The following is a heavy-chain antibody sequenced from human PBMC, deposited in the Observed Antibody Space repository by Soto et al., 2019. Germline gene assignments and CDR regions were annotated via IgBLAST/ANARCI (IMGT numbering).Heavy chain of an antibody. CDR2: IDPSDSYT. V-gene: IGHV5-10-1*01. D-gene: IGHD6-6*01. CDR1: GYSFTSYW. Sequence: GESLKISCKGSGYSFTSYWISWVRQMPWKGLGWIGRIDPSDSYTNYSPSFQGHVTISADKSISTAYLQLSSLKASDTAMYYCARRTISSSDGYYYYYGMDVWGQGTTVTVSS. CDR3: ARRTISSSDGYYYYYGMDV. J-gene: IGHJ6*02.